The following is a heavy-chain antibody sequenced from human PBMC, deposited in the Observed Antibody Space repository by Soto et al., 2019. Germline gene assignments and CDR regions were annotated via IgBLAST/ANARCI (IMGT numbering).Heavy chain of an antibody. V-gene: IGHV4-30-4*01. CDR1: GGSISRGDYY. CDR2: IYYSGST. J-gene: IGHJ6*02. D-gene: IGHD5-12*01. CDR3: ARVGLRYYYGMDV. Sequence: SETLSLTCTVSGGSISRGDYYWSWIRQPPGKGLEWIGYIYYSGSTYYNPSLKSRVTISVDTSKNQFSLKLSSVTAADTAVYYCARVGLRYYYGMDVWGQGTTVT.